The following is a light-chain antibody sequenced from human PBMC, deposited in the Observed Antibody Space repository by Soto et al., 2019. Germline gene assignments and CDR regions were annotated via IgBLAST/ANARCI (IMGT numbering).Light chain of an antibody. J-gene: IGKJ1*01. CDR2: GTS. V-gene: IGKV3-20*01. CDR3: QQYVSSPWA. Sequence: EIMLTQSPGTLSLSPGDRATLSCRARQSVASSYLAWYQQKPGQAPRLLVYGTSNKATGIPDRFSGSGSGTDFTLTISRLESEDFAVYYCQQYVSSPWAFGQGTKVAIK. CDR1: QSVASSY.